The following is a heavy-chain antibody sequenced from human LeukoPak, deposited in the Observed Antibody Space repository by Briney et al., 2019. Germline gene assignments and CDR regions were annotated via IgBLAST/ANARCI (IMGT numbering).Heavy chain of an antibody. CDR1: GGSISSSSYY. Sequence: SETLSLTCTVSGGSISSSSYYWGWIRQPPGTGLEWIGSIYYSGSTYYNPSLKSRVTISVDTSKNQFSLKLSSVTAADTAVYYCARQPPYYYYMDVWGKGTTVTVSS. CDR2: IYYSGST. CDR3: ARQPPYYYYMDV. J-gene: IGHJ6*03. V-gene: IGHV4-39*01.